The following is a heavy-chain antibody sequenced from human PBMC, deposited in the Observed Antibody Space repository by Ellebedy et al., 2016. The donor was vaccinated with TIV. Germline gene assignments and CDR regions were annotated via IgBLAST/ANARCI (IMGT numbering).Heavy chain of an antibody. J-gene: IGHJ4*02. Sequence: GGSLRLXXAASGFSFSDYWMTWVRQAPGKGLEWVANIKEDGSEKYYMDSVKGRFTISRDNAKRSLSLQMNSLRAEDTAVYYCARFPFDYWGQGTLVTVSS. CDR1: GFSFSDYW. V-gene: IGHV3-7*01. CDR2: IKEDGSEK. CDR3: ARFPFDY.